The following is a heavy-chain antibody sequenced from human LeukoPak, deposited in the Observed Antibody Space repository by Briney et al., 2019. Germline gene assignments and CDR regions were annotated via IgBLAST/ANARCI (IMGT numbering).Heavy chain of an antibody. V-gene: IGHV4-59*08. CDR1: GGSISSYY. J-gene: IGHJ4*02. Sequence: SETLSLTCNVSGGSISSYYWSWIRQPPGKGLEWIGNIYYSGSTNYNPSLKSRVTISVDTSKNQFSLKLSSVTAADTAVYYRARQGGSYSFDYWGQGTLVTVSS. D-gene: IGHD1-26*01. CDR3: ARQGGSYSFDY. CDR2: IYYSGST.